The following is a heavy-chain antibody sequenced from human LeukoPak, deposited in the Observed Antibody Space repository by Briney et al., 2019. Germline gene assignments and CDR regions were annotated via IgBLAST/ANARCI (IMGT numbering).Heavy chain of an antibody. CDR3: ARSQYYYDSSGYYLVD. D-gene: IGHD3-22*01. Sequence: SVKVSCKASGGTFHSYAVSWVRQAPGQGLEWMGGIIPVSGTANYAQKFQGRVTITADESTSTAYMELSSLRSEDTAVYYCARSQYYYDSSGYYLVDWGQGTLVTVSS. J-gene: IGHJ4*02. V-gene: IGHV1-69*01. CDR1: GGTFHSYA. CDR2: IIPVSGTA.